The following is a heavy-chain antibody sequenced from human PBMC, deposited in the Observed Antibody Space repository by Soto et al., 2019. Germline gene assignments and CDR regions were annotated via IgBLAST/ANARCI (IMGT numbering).Heavy chain of an antibody. D-gene: IGHD6-13*01. CDR1: GGTFSSYA. CDR3: ARDLHSSSWYPSPYYYGMDV. Sequence: EASVKVSCKASGGTFSSYAISWVRQAPGQGLEWMGGIIPIFGTANYAQKFQGRVTITADESTSTAYMELSSLRSEDTAVYYCARDLHSSSWYPSPYYYGMDVWGQGTTVTVSS. CDR2: IIPIFGTA. V-gene: IGHV1-69*13. J-gene: IGHJ6*02.